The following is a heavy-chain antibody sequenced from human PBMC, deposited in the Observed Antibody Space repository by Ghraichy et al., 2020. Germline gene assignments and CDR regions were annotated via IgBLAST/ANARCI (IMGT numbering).Heavy chain of an antibody. Sequence: GGSLRLSCAASGFTFSSYWMHWVRQAPGKGLVWVSRINSDGSSTSYADSVKGRFTISRDNAKNTLYLQMNSLRAEDTAVYYCARAQGIAARPRGNWFDPWGQGTLVTVSS. CDR1: GFTFSSYW. J-gene: IGHJ5*02. CDR3: ARAQGIAARPRGNWFDP. V-gene: IGHV3-74*01. CDR2: INSDGSST. D-gene: IGHD6-6*01.